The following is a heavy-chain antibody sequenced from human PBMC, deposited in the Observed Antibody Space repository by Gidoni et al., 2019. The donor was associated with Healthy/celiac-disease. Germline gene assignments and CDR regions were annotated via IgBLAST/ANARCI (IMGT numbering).Heavy chain of an antibody. CDR3: ARPNCSGGSCYSWYYYGMDV. CDR2: IYPGDSDT. CDR1: GYSFTSYW. Sequence: EVQLVQSGAEVKKLGESLKISCKGSGYSFTSYWIGWVRQMPGNGLEWMGIIYPGDSDTRYSPSFQGQVTISADKSISTAYLQWSSLKASDTAMYYCARPNCSGGSCYSWYYYGMDVWGQGTTVTVSS. D-gene: IGHD2-15*01. V-gene: IGHV5-51*01. J-gene: IGHJ6*02.